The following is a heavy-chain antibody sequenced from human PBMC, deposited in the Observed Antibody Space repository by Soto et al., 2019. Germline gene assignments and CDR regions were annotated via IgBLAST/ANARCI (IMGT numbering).Heavy chain of an antibody. J-gene: IGHJ4*02. Sequence: QLQLQESGPGLVKPSEALSLTCSVSGGSISSSSYYWGWIRQPPGKGLEWIGSIYYSGCTYYNPSSKLRGTISRDKSKNPFSLKVSYITAADTAVYYCAGLEGLASISYYFDFWGQGTLVTVSS. D-gene: IGHD3-9*01. CDR3: AGLEGLASISYYFDF. CDR2: IYYSGCT. CDR1: GGSISSSSYY. V-gene: IGHV4-39*01.